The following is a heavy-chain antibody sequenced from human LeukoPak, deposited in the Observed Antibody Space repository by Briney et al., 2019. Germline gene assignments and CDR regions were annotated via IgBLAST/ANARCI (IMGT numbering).Heavy chain of an antibody. D-gene: IGHD6-19*01. CDR2: ISGSGGST. Sequence: GGSLRLSCAASGFTFTSYAMNWVRQAPGKGLEWVSGISGSGGSTYYADSVKGRFTISRDNSRNTLYLQLNSLRAEDTAVYYCAKDMWGGGWYNYFDYWGQGTLVTVSS. CDR3: AKDMWGGGWYNYFDY. CDR1: GFTFTSYA. V-gene: IGHV3-23*01. J-gene: IGHJ4*02.